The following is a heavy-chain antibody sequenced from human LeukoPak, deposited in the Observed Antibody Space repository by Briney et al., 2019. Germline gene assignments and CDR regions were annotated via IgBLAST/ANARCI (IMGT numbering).Heavy chain of an antibody. Sequence: SETLSLTCTVSGGSISSYYWSWIRQPPGKGLEWIGYIYYSGSTNYNPSLKSRVTISVDTSKNHFSLKLSSLTAADTALYYCARHDTSAAFDIWGQGTLVTVSS. V-gene: IGHV4-59*08. CDR3: ARHDTSAAFDI. CDR2: IYYSGST. J-gene: IGHJ3*02. D-gene: IGHD6-25*01. CDR1: GGSISSYY.